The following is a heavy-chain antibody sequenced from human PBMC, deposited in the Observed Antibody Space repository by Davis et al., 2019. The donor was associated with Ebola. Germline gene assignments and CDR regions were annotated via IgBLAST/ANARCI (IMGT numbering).Heavy chain of an antibody. CDR3: ARGRRPPNWHFDL. V-gene: IGHV4-59*01. Sequence: SETLSLTCTVSGGSISTYYWGWIRQPPGRGLEYIGYVYYNGDADYSPSLNSRVTISADTSENQVSLRLRSVTAADTAVYYCARGRRPPNWHFDLWGRGTLVIVSS. CDR1: GGSISTYY. CDR2: VYYNGDA. J-gene: IGHJ2*01.